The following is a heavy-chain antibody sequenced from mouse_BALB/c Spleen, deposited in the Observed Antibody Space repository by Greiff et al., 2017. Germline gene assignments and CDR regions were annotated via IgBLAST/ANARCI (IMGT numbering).Heavy chain of an antibody. CDR1: GFTFSSYG. D-gene: IGHD2-14*01. Sequence: EVHLVESGGGLVQPGGSLKLSFAASGFTFSSYGMSWVRQTPDKRLELVATINSNGGSTYYPDSVKGRFTISRDNAKNTLYLQMSSLKSEDTAMYYCARAYYRYFDYWGQGTTLTVSS. J-gene: IGHJ2*01. CDR2: INSNGGST. CDR3: ARAYYRYFDY. V-gene: IGHV5-6-3*01.